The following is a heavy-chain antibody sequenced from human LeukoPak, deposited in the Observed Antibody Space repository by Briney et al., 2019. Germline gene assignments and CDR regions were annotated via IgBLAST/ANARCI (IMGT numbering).Heavy chain of an antibody. CDR1: GYSISSGYY. CDR2: IYHSGST. CDR3: ARRSPSYAFDI. J-gene: IGHJ3*02. D-gene: IGHD6-6*01. Sequence: SETLSLTCAVSGYSISSGYYWGWIRQPPGKGLEWIGSIYHSGSTYYNPSLKSRVTISVDTSKNQFSLKLSSVTAADTAVYYCARRSPSYAFDIWGQGTRVTVSS. V-gene: IGHV4-38-2*01.